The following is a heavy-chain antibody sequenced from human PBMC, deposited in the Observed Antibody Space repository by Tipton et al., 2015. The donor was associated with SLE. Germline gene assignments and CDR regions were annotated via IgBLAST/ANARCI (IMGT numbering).Heavy chain of an antibody. CDR1: GFTFSYHW. D-gene: IGHD1-20*01. V-gene: IGHV3-7*01. CDR2: INQDGSEK. Sequence: GSLRLSCAASGFTFSYHWMTWVRQAPGKGLEWVANINQDGSEKYHVDSVKGRFTISRDNAKTSLYLQMNSLRAEDTVVYYCARGGNNWNEAGYWGQGILVTVSS. J-gene: IGHJ4*02. CDR3: ARGGNNWNEAGY.